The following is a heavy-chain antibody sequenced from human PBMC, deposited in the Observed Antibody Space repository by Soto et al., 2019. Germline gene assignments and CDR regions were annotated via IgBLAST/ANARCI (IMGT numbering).Heavy chain of an antibody. V-gene: IGHV1-18*01. CDR3: ARYSRYDFLSGSMFPSYYFDY. CDR1: GYTFTNYG. J-gene: IGHJ4*02. D-gene: IGHD3-3*01. Sequence: QVQLVQSGAEVKKPGASVKVSCKASGYTFTNYGITWVRQAPGQGLEWMGWISSYNGYSNYAQKLQGRVTMTTDISTTITFMEVRSLTSDDTAVYFCARYSRYDFLSGSMFPSYYFDYWGQGTLVTVSS. CDR2: ISSYNGYS.